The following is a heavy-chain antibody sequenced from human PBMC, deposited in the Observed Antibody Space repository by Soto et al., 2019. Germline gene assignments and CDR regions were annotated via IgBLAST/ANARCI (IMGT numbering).Heavy chain of an antibody. J-gene: IGHJ2*01. D-gene: IGHD4-17*01. Sequence: QVQLQESGPGLVKPSETLSLTCTVSGGSISSYYWSWIRQPPGKGLEWIGYIYYSGSTNYNPSLRSRVTLSVDTSNNQFSLKLSSVTAADTAVYYCARRIYGDYVVGWYFDLWGRGTLVTVSS. V-gene: IGHV4-59*08. CDR2: IYYSGST. CDR3: ARRIYGDYVVGWYFDL. CDR1: GGSISSYY.